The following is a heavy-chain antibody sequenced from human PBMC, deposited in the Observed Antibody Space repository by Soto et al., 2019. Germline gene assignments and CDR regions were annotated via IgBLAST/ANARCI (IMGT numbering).Heavy chain of an antibody. D-gene: IGHD1-7*01. Sequence: GASMKVSCKASGGTFSSYAISWVRQAPGQGLEWMGGIIPIFGTANYAQKFQGRVTINADESTSTAYMELSSLRSEDTAVYYCARGTGTTYYYGMDVWGQGTTVTVSS. V-gene: IGHV1-69*13. CDR2: IIPIFGTA. J-gene: IGHJ6*02. CDR3: ARGTGTTYYYGMDV. CDR1: GGTFSSYA.